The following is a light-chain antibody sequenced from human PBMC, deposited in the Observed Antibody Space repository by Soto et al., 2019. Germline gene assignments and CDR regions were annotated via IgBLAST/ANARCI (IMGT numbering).Light chain of an antibody. Sequence: QSVLTQPPSVSGAPGQRVTISCTGSSSNIGAGYDVHWYQQLPGTAPKLLIYGNSNRPSGVPDRFSGSKSGTSASLAITGLRAEDEADYYCQSYDSSLSGDWVFGGGTQLTVL. CDR2: GNS. CDR1: SSNIGAGYD. J-gene: IGLJ3*02. CDR3: QSYDSSLSGDWV. V-gene: IGLV1-40*01.